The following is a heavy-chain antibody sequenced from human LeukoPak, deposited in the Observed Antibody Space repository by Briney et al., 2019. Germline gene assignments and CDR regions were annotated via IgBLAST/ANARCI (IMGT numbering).Heavy chain of an antibody. CDR1: GGSFSGYY. V-gene: IGHV4-34*01. J-gene: IGHJ6*02. CDR2: INHSGST. D-gene: IGHD6-19*01. CDR3: ARGRPRRIAVAPLGYYYGMDV. Sequence: SETLSLTCAVYGGSFSGYYWSWIRQPPGKGLEWIGEINHSGSTNYNPSLKSRITISVDTSKNQFSLKLSSVTAADTAVYYCARGRPRRIAVAPLGYYYGMDVWGQGTTVTVSS.